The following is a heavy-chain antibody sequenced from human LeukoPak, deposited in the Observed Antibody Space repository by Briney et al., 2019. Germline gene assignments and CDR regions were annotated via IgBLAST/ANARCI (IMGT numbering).Heavy chain of an antibody. J-gene: IGHJ5*02. CDR1: GYTFSSYG. D-gene: IGHD1-1*01. Sequence: ASVKVSCKASGYTFSSYGISWVRQAPGQGLEWMGWIRAYNGNTSYAQKLQGRVTMTTDTATSTAYLQLRSLRSDDTAVYYCAREGTTGTTGPLYAWFDPWGQGTLVTVSS. CDR2: IRAYNGNT. V-gene: IGHV1-18*01. CDR3: AREGTTGTTGPLYAWFDP.